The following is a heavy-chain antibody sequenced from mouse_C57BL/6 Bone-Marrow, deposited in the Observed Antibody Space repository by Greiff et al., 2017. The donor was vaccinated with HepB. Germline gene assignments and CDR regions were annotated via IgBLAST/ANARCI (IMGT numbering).Heavy chain of an antibody. CDR1: GYTFTSYT. D-gene: IGHD4-1*01. V-gene: IGHV1-4*01. CDR3: ARTLTLVDY. CDR2: INPSSGYT. J-gene: IGHJ2*01. Sequence: VQVVESGAELARPGASVKMSCKASGYTFTSYTMHWVKQRPGQGLEWIGYINPSSGYTKYNQKFKDKATLTADKSSSTAYMQLSSLTSEDSAVYYCARTLTLVDYWGQGTTLTVSS.